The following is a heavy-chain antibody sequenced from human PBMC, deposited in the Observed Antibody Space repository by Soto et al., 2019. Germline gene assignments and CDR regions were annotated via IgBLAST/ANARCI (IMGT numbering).Heavy chain of an antibody. Sequence: SETLSLTCTVSGGSISSSSYYWGWIRQPPGKGLEWIGSIYYSGSTYYNPSLKSRVTISVDTSKNQFSLKLSSVTAADTAVYYCARLFRYYGSGSYYLDYWGQGTLVTVSS. CDR3: ARLFRYYGSGSYYLDY. CDR1: GGSISSSSYY. V-gene: IGHV4-39*01. J-gene: IGHJ4*02. CDR2: IYYSGST. D-gene: IGHD3-10*01.